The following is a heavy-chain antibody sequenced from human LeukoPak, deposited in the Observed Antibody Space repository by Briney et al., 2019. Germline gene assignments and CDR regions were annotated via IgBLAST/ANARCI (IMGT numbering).Heavy chain of an antibody. J-gene: IGHJ4*02. CDR2: IRYDGSNK. D-gene: IGHD2-2*01. Sequence: PGGSLRLSCAAFGFTFSSYGMHWVRQAPGKGLEWVAFIRYDGSNKYYADSVKGRFTISRDNSKNTLYLQMNSLRAEDTAVYYCAKIIVVVPAATDFFDYWGQGTLVTVSS. CDR1: GFTFSSYG. CDR3: AKIIVVVPAATDFFDY. V-gene: IGHV3-30*02.